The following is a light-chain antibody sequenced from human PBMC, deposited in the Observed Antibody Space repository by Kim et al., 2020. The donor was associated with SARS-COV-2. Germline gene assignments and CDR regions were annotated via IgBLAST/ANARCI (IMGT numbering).Light chain of an antibody. Sequence: QSALTQPASVSGSPGQSITISCTGTSSDIGRYNLVSWYQQPPGKAPKMIIYEVTKRPSGVSNRFSGSKSGNTASLTISGLQPEDETDYYCCSYAGGSNLIYVFGSGTKVTVL. J-gene: IGLJ1*01. CDR3: CSYAGGSNLIYV. V-gene: IGLV2-23*02. CDR2: EVT. CDR1: SSDIGRYNL.